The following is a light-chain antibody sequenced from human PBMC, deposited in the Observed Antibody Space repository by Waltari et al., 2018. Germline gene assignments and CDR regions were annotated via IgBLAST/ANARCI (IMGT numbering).Light chain of an antibody. V-gene: IGLV4-69*01. CDR1: SGHSSNI. Sequence: QLVLTQSPLASASLGASVKLTCTLSSGHSSNIIAWLQQQPGKGPRYLMKVNSDGSHRKGDEIPDRFSGSSSGAERYLTISSLQSEDEADYYCETGGHGTWVFGGGTKLTVL. J-gene: IGLJ3*02. CDR2: VNSDGSH. CDR3: ETGGHGTWV.